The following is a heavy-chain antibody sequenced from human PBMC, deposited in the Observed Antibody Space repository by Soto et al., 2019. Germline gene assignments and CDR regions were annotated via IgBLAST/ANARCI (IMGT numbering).Heavy chain of an antibody. CDR1: GYTFTSYG. D-gene: IGHD3-22*01. J-gene: IGHJ6*02. CDR3: XSTSYDSSGYPYYYGXDX. Sequence: ASVKVSCKASGYTFTSYGISWVRQAPGQGLEWMGWISAYNGNTNYAQKLQGRVTMTTDTSKSTAYRELRSLRTEDTXXDXXXSTSYDSSGYPYYYGXDXXGQGT. CDR2: ISAYNGNT. V-gene: IGHV1-18*04.